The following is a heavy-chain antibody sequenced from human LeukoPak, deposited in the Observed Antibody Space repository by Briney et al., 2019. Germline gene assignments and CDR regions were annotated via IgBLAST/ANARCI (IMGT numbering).Heavy chain of an antibody. V-gene: IGHV1-46*01. CDR2: INPSGGST. D-gene: IGHD1-1*01. CDR1: GYTFTSYG. Sequence: ASVKVSCKASGYTFTSYGISWVRQAPGQGLEWMGIINPSGGSTSYAQKFQGRVTMTRDTSTSTVYMELSSLRSEDTAVYYCARGVRRDRYYFDYWGQGTLVTVSS. CDR3: ARGVRRDRYYFDY. J-gene: IGHJ4*02.